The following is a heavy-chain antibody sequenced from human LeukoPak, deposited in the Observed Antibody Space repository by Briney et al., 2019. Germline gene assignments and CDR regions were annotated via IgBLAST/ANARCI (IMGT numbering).Heavy chain of an antibody. V-gene: IGHV4-39*07. J-gene: IGHJ6*02. CDR2: IYYSGTT. CDR3: ARAVTYYDILTGYPPRYSDPLYYGMDV. CDR1: GGSIISGHNY. D-gene: IGHD3-9*01. Sequence: SETLSLTCTVSGGSIISGHNYWGWIRQAPGTGLEWIGSIYYSGTTFYNPSLKSRVTMSVDTSKNQFSLKLSSVTAADTAVYYCARAVTYYDILTGYPPRYSDPLYYGMDVWGQGTTVTVSS.